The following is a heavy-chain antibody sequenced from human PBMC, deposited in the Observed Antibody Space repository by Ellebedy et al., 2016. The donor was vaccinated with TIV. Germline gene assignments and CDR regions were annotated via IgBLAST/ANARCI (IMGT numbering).Heavy chain of an antibody. V-gene: IGHV4-34*01. Sequence: MPSETLSLTCAVYGGSFSGYYWSWIRQPPGKGLEWIGEINHSGSTNYNPSLKSRVTISVDTSKNQFSLKLSSVTAADTAVYYCARRKRDLSSSSGYYYKFDYWGQGTLVTVSS. CDR2: INHSGST. D-gene: IGHD3-22*01. CDR3: ARRKRDLSSSSGYYYKFDY. J-gene: IGHJ4*02. CDR1: GGSFSGYY.